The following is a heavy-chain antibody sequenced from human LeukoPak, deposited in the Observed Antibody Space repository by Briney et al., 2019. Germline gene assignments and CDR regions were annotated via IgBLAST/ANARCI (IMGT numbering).Heavy chain of an antibody. CDR2: IYHSGNT. J-gene: IGHJ3*02. Sequence: PSETLSLTCTVSGYFISTSYYWGWIRQPPGEGLEWIGSIYHSGNTYYNPSLKSRVTISVDTSKNQFSLKLNSVTAADTAVYYCAREHMATTIYDAFDIWGQGTMVTVSS. CDR1: GYFISTSYY. D-gene: IGHD5-24*01. CDR3: AREHMATTIYDAFDI. V-gene: IGHV4-38-2*02.